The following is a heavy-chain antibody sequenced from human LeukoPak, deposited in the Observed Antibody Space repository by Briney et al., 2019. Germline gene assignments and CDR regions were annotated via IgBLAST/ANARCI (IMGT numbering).Heavy chain of an antibody. CDR1: GGSISSGSYY. CDR2: IYTSGST. D-gene: IGHD2-2*01. J-gene: IGHJ4*02. CDR3: ARGTGSTREFDY. Sequence: PSQTLSLTCTVSGGSISSGSYYWSWIRQPAGKGLEWIGRIYTSGSTNYNPSPKSRVTISVDTSKNQFSLKLSSVTAADTAVYYCARGTGSTREFDYWGQGTLVTVSS. V-gene: IGHV4-61*02.